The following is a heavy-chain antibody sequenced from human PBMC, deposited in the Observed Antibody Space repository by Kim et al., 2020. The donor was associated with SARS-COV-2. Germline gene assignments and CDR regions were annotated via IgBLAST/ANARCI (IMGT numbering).Heavy chain of an antibody. D-gene: IGHD5-18*01. CDR3: TKGRSSYCYYFDN. CDR1: GFTFSSYA. CDR2: ISGTGDST. J-gene: IGHJ4*02. V-gene: IGHV3-23*01. Sequence: GGSLRLSCAASGFTFSSYAMSWVRQAPGKGLEWVSVISGTGDSTYYADSVKGRFTISRDNSKNTLYLQLNSLRAEDTAVYFCTKGRSSYCYYFDNWGQGTLVTVSS.